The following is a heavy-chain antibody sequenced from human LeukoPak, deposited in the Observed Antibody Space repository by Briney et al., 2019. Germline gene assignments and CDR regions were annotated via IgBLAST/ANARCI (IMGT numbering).Heavy chain of an antibody. CDR1: GYTFTSYD. V-gene: IGHV1-8*01. CDR2: MNPNRGNT. D-gene: IGHD3-22*01. J-gene: IGHJ6*03. Sequence: ASVKVSCKASGYTFTSYDINWVRQATGQGREGMGWMNPNRGNTGYTQKFQGRVTMTRNTSISTAYMELSSLRSEDTAVYYCARSYYDSSGYYLHYYYYYMDVWGKGTTVTVSS. CDR3: ARSYYDSSGYYLHYYYYYMDV.